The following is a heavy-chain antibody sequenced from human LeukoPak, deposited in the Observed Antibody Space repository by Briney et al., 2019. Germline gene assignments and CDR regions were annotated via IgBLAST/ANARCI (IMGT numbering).Heavy chain of an antibody. J-gene: IGHJ4*02. CDR1: GFTFSSYW. D-gene: IGHD2-21*02. CDR3: ASLVVTASDDY. Sequence: GGALRLSCAASGFTFSSYWMSWVRQAPGKGLEWVANIKQDGSEKYYVDSVKGRFTISRDNAKNSLYLQMNSLRAEDTAVYYCASLVVTASDDYWGQGTLVTVSS. V-gene: IGHV3-7*01. CDR2: IKQDGSEK.